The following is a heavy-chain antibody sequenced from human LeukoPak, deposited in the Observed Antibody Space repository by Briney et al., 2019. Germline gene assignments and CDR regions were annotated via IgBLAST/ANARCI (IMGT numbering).Heavy chain of an antibody. J-gene: IGHJ4*02. CDR3: VKDRLGGYFDF. Sequence: GGSLRLSCSASGFTFGIYPMHWVRQAPGKGLEYLSSINPNGDNTYYADSVKGRFTISRDNSKNTLYLQMSSLRAEDTAVYYCVKDRLGGYFDFWGQGTLVTVSS. CDR1: GFTFGIYP. V-gene: IGHV3-64D*06. CDR2: INPNGDNT. D-gene: IGHD3-10*01.